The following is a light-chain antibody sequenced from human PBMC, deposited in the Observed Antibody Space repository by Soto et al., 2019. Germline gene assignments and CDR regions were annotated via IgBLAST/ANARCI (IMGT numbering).Light chain of an antibody. J-gene: IGKJ5*01. CDR3: QQLNSYPFT. CDR2: DAS. Sequence: DIQVTQSPPTLSASVGDRVTITCRASQTISTWMAWYQQKPGKAPKLLVYDASTLQSGVASRFSGRGSGTDFTLTISGLQPEDFATYYCQQLNSYPFTFGQGTRLEIK. V-gene: IGKV1-9*01. CDR1: QTISTW.